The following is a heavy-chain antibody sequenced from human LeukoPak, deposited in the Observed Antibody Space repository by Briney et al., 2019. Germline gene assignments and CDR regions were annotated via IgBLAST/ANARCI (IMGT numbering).Heavy chain of an antibody. D-gene: IGHD1-26*01. CDR3: ARSAVQANTPFYFDF. Sequence: GGSLRLSCSASGFIFASYGMNWVRQAPGSGLQWVAYISAGSSNTFYADSVKGRFTISRDDADNFLHLQMNSLSAEDTAVYYCARSAVQANTPFYFDFWGQGALATVSS. V-gene: IGHV3-48*01. CDR1: GFIFASYG. J-gene: IGHJ4*02. CDR2: ISAGSSNT.